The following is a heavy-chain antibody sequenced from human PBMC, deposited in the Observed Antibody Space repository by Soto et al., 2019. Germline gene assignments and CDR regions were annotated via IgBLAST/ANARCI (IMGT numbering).Heavy chain of an antibody. CDR3: ASDPDGDYVCNWFDP. J-gene: IGHJ5*02. CDR1: GFTSSSYA. CDR2: ISYDGSNK. D-gene: IGHD4-17*01. Sequence: QVQLVESGGGVVQPGRSLRLSCAASGFTSSSYAMHWVRQAPGKGLEWVAVISYDGSNKYYADSVKGRLTISRDNSKNSLYLQMDSVRAADTYVYYCASDPDGDYVCNWFDPGGQGTLVTVSS. V-gene: IGHV3-30-3*01.